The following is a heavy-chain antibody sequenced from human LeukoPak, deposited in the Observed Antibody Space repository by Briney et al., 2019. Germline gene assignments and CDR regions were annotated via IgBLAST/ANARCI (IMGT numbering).Heavy chain of an antibody. Sequence: PGGSLRLSCAASGFTVSNSYMTWVRQAPGKGLEWVSFIYPAGTTSYADSVKGRFTISRDSSKNTLHLQINSLRADDTAVYYCAREQAYWFGPWGQGSLVTVSS. CDR1: GFTVSNSY. CDR3: AREQAYWFGP. V-gene: IGHV3-53*01. J-gene: IGHJ5*02. CDR2: IYPAGTT.